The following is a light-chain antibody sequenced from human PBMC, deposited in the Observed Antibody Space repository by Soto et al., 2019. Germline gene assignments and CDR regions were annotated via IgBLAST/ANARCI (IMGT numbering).Light chain of an antibody. V-gene: IGKV4-1*01. CDR1: QSVLYSSNNKNY. J-gene: IGKJ4*01. Sequence: DIVMTQSPDSLAVPLGERATISCKSSQSVLYSSNNKNYLAWYQQKPGQPPNLLIYWASTRESGVPARFSGSGFGTDFTLTISSLQAEDVAIYYCQQFHSSPLTFGGGTKVEI. CDR3: QQFHSSPLT. CDR2: WAS.